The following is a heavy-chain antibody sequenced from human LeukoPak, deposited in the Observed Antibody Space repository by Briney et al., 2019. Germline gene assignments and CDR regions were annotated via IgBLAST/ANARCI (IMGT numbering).Heavy chain of an antibody. CDR3: ARRAGAYSHPYDY. D-gene: IGHD4/OR15-4a*01. CDR1: GFTVSGNS. V-gene: IGHV3-53*01. CDR2: IYSSVT. Sequence: HTGGSLRLSCTVSGFTVSGNSMSWVRQAPGKGLEWVSFIYSSVTHYSDSVKGRFTISRDNSKNTLFLQMNSLRAEDTAVYYCARRAGAYSHPYDYWGQGTLVTVSS. J-gene: IGHJ4*02.